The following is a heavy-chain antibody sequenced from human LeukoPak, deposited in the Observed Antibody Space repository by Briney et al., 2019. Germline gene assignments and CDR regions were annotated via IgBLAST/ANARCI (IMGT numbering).Heavy chain of an antibody. CDR2: IRYDGSNK. CDR3: ARHITIFGVVIGPDFDY. D-gene: IGHD3-3*01. V-gene: IGHV3-30*02. J-gene: IGHJ4*02. Sequence: GGSLRLSCAASGFTFSSYGMHWVRQAPGKGLEWVAFIRYDGSNKYYADSVKGRFTISRDNSKNTLYLQMNSLRAEDTAVYYCARHITIFGVVIGPDFDYWGQGTLVTVSS. CDR1: GFTFSSYG.